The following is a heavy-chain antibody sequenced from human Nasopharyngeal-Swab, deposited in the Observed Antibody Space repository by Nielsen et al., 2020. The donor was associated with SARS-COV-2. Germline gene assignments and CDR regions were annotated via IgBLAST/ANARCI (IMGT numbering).Heavy chain of an antibody. CDR1: GYTFTSYG. CDR2: ISAYNGNT. CDR3: ARDLEQTYYDYVWGSYRPFDY. V-gene: IGHV1-18*01. D-gene: IGHD3-16*02. Sequence: ASVTVSCKASGYTFTSYGISWVRQAPGQGLEWMGWISAYNGNTNYAQKLQGRVTMTTDTSTSTAYMELRSLRSDDTAVYYCARDLEQTYYDYVWGSYRPFDYWGQGTLVTVSS. J-gene: IGHJ4*02.